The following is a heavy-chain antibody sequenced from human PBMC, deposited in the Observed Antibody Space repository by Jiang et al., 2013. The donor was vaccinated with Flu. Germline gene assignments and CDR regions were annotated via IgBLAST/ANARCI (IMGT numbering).Heavy chain of an antibody. CDR1: GGTFSSYA. CDR3: AREGYYGSGSYYRYNWFDP. CDR2: IIPILGIA. J-gene: IGHJ5*02. Sequence: GAEVKKPGSSVKVSCKASGGTFSSYAISWVRQAPGQGLEWMGRIIPILGIANYAQKFQGRVTITADKSTSTAYMELSSLRSEDTAVYYCAREGYYGSGSYYRYNWFDPWGQGTLVTVSS. V-gene: IGHV1-69*04. D-gene: IGHD3-10*01.